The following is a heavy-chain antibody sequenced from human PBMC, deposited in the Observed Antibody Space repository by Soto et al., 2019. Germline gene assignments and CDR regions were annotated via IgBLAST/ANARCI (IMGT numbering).Heavy chain of an antibody. Sequence: PGGSLRLSCAASGFTFSSYWMHWVRQAPGKGLVWVSRINSDGSTTIYADSVKGRFIISRDNAKNTLYLQMNSLRVEDTAVYYCARDYSGWDSWFDPWGQGTLVTVSS. CDR2: INSDGSTT. J-gene: IGHJ5*02. D-gene: IGHD6-19*01. CDR3: ARDYSGWDSWFDP. V-gene: IGHV3-74*01. CDR1: GFTFSSYW.